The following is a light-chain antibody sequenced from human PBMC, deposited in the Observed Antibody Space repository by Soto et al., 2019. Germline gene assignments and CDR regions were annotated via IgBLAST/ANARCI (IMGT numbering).Light chain of an antibody. V-gene: IGKV1-8*01. J-gene: IGKJ2*01. Sequence: IRMTQSPSSFSASTGDRVTITCRASRDISNYLAWYQQKPGKAPKLLIYAASTLQSGVPSRFSGSGSGTDFTLTISCLQSEDFATYYCQQYYSYPHTFGQGTKLEIK. CDR2: AAS. CDR1: RDISNY. CDR3: QQYYSYPHT.